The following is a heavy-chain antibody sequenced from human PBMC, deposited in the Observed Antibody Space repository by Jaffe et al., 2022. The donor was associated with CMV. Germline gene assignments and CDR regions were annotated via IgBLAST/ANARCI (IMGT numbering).Heavy chain of an antibody. J-gene: IGHJ4*02. Sequence: EVQLVESGGGLVKPGGSLRLSCAASGFTFSNAWMSWVRQAPGKGLEWVGRIKSKTDGGTTDYAAPVKGRFTISRDDSKNTLYLQMNSLKTEDTAVYYCTTDRAVAGDFDYWGQGTLVTVSS. V-gene: IGHV3-15*01. CDR1: GFTFSNAW. D-gene: IGHD6-19*01. CDR2: IKSKTDGGTT. CDR3: TTDRAVAGDFDY.